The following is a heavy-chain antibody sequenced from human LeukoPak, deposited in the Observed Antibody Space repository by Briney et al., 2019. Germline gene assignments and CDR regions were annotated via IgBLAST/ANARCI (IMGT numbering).Heavy chain of an antibody. CDR1: GFTFSSYA. CDR2: ISGSGGST. Sequence: PGGSLRLSCAASGFTFSSYAMSWVRQAPGKGLEWVSAISGSGGSTYYADSVKGRFTISRDNSKNTLYLQMNSLRAEDTAVYYCAKDPTTMVRGVITRAFDIWGQGTMVTVSS. V-gene: IGHV3-23*01. D-gene: IGHD3-10*01. CDR3: AKDPTTMVRGVITRAFDI. J-gene: IGHJ3*02.